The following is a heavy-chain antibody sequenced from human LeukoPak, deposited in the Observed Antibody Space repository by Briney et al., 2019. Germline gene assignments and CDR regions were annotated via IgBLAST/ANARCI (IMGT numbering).Heavy chain of an antibody. CDR3: ARGDTSASLADY. D-gene: IGHD2-2*01. CDR2: ISSSSSTI. CDR1: GFTFSSYN. J-gene: IGHJ4*02. Sequence: PGGSLRLSCAVSGFTFSSYNMNWVRQAPGKGLEWISYISSSSSTIYYADSVKGRFTISRDNAQNSLYLLMNSLRADDTAVYYCARGDTSASLADYWGQGTLVTVSS. V-gene: IGHV3-48*01.